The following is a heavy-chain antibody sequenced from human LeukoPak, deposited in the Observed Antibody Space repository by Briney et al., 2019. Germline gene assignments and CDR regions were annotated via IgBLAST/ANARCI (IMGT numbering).Heavy chain of an antibody. J-gene: IGHJ3*02. D-gene: IGHD2-2*01. CDR2: IWYDGSNK. CDR3: ARESRQEEGAFDI. V-gene: IGHV3-33*01. Sequence: GRSLRLSCAASGFTFSSYGMHWVRQAPGKGLEWVAVIWYDGSNKYYADSVKGRFTISRDNSKNTLYLQMNSLRAEDTAVYYCARESRQEEGAFDIWGQGTMVTVSS. CDR1: GFTFSSYG.